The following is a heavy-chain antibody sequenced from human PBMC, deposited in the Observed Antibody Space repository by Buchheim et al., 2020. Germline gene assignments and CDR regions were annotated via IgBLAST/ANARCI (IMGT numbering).Heavy chain of an antibody. J-gene: IGHJ4*02. CDR2: IYYSGST. V-gene: IGHV4-39*01. D-gene: IGHD6-13*01. CDR3: ARLLPLLRIAAAGNFDY. CDR1: GGSISSSSYY. Sequence: QLQLQESGPGLVKPSETLSLTCTVSGGSISSSSYYWGWIRQPPGKGLEWIGSIYYSGSTYYNPSLKSRVTISVDTSTNQFSLKLSSVTAADTAVYYCARLLPLLRIAAAGNFDYWGQGTL.